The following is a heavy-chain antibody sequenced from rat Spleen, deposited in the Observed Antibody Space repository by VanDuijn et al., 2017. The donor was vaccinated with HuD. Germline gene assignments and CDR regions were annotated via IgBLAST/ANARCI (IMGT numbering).Heavy chain of an antibody. CDR2: AWSNGHS. CDR3: ATNTFYGYNPNWFAY. D-gene: IGHD1-9*01. J-gene: IGHJ3*01. Sequence: QVQLKESGPGLVQPSQTLSLTCTVAGLSLTTNSVSWIRQSPGKGLEWMGVAWSNGHSDYNSGIKSRLSISRDTSKSQVFLEMNSLQTEDTAVYFCATNTFYGYNPNWFAYWGHGTLVTVSS. CDR1: GLSLTTNS. V-gene: IGHV2-47*01.